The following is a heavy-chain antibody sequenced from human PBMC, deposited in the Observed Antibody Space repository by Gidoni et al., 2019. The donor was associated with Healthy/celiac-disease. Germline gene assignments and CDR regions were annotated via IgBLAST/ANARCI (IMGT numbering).Heavy chain of an antibody. CDR2: ISSSSSYI. D-gene: IGHD6-13*01. J-gene: IGHJ3*02. CDR3: ARVGYSSSSGREYAFDI. CDR1: GFTFSSYS. Sequence: EVQLVESGGGLVKPGGSLRLSCAASGFTFSSYSMNWVRQAPGKGLEWVSSISSSSSYIYYADSVKGRFTISRDNAKNSLYLQMNSLRAEDTAVYYCARVGYSSSSGREYAFDIWGQGTMVTVSS. V-gene: IGHV3-21*01.